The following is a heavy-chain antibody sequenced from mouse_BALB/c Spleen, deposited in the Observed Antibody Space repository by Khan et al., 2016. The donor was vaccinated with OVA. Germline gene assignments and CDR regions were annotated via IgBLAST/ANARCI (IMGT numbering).Heavy chain of an antibody. D-gene: IGHD2-1*01. CDR3: ARNGNYWYFDV. J-gene: IGHJ1*01. CDR2: INTYTGEP. CDR1: GYTFTNYG. V-gene: IGHV9-3-1*01. Sequence: QIQLVQSGPELKKPGETVKISCKASGYTFTNYGMNWVKQAPGKGLKWMGWINTYTGEPTYADDFKGRFAFSLDTSACTAYLQINNLKNEDTATDFCARNGNYWYFDVWGAGTTVTVSS.